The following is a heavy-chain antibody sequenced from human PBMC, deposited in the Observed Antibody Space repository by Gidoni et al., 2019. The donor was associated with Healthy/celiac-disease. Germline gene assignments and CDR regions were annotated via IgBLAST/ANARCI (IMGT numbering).Heavy chain of an antibody. D-gene: IGHD4-17*01. V-gene: IGHV1-46*01. CDR2: IKPSGGNT. Sequence: QVQLVQSGAEVKKPGASVKVSCKASGDTFPIYYMHWVRQAPGQGLEWMGVIKPSGGNTDYAQKFQGRVTMTRDTSTSTVYMELSSLRSEDTAVYYCARGGRRVTTLLGDYWGQGTLVTVSS. CDR3: ARGGRRVTTLLGDY. CDR1: GDTFPIYY. J-gene: IGHJ4*02.